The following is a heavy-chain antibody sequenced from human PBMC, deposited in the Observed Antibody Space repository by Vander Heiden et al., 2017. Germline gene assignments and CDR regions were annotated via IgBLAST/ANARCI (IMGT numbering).Heavy chain of an antibody. V-gene: IGHV4-34*01. J-gene: IGHJ6*02. CDR3: ARGSTHYYYYYGMDV. CDR2: INHSGST. CDR1: GGSFSGYY. Sequence: QVQLQQWGAGLLKPSETLSLTCAVYGGSFSGYYWSWIRQPPGKGVEWIGEINHSGSTNYNPSLKSRVTISVDTSKNQFSLKLSSVTAADTAVYYCARGSTHYYYYYGMDVWGQGTTVTVSS.